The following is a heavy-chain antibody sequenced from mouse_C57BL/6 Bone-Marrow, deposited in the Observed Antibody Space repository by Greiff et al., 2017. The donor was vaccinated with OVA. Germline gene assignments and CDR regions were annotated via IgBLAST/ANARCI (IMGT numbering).Heavy chain of an antibody. CDR2: IHPNSGST. Sequence: QVQLKQPGAELVKPGASVKLSCKASGYTFTSYWMHWVKQRPGQGLEWIGMIHPNSGSTNYNEKFKSKATLTVDKSSSTAYMQLSSLTSEDTAVYYCAYNNVNYFDYGGQGTTLTVSS. J-gene: IGHJ2*01. D-gene: IGHD1-3*01. CDR1: GYTFTSYW. V-gene: IGHV1-64*01. CDR3: AYNNVNYFDY.